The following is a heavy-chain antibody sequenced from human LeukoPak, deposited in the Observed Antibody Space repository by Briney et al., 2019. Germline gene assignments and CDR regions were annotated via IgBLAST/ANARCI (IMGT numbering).Heavy chain of an antibody. V-gene: IGHV4-34*01. CDR1: GGSFSGYY. CDR3: ARVLDGGNSGAHY. D-gene: IGHD4-23*01. Sequence: KPSETLSLTCAVYGGSFSGYYWSWIRQPPGKGLEWIGEINHSGSTNYNPSLKSRVTISVDTSKNQFSLKLSSVTAADTAVYYCARVLDGGNSGAHYWGQGTLVTVSS. J-gene: IGHJ4*02. CDR2: INHSGST.